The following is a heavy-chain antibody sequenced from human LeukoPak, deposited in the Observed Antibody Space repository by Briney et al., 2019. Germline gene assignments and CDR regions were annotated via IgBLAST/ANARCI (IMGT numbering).Heavy chain of an antibody. CDR3: ASLGYCSGGSCDY. CDR1: GFTFSSYW. J-gene: IGHJ4*02. D-gene: IGHD2-15*01. Sequence: GGSLRLSCAASGFTFSSYWMHWVRHAPGKGLVWVSRINSDGSSTSYADSVKGRFTISRDNAKNTLYLQMNSLRAEDTAVYYCASLGYCSGGSCDYWGQGTLVTVSS. CDR2: INSDGSST. V-gene: IGHV3-74*01.